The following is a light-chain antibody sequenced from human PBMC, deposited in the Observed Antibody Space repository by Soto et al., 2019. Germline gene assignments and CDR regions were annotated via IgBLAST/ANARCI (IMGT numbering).Light chain of an antibody. V-gene: IGKV3-20*01. Sequence: EIVLTQSPGTLSLSPGERATLSCRASQSVTSNYLAWYQQKPGQAPRLLIYGASTRATGIPDRFSGSGSETDFTLIISRLEPEDFAVYYCQQYGSTPPYTFGQGTKLEIK. CDR3: QQYGSTPPYT. CDR1: QSVTSNY. CDR2: GAS. J-gene: IGKJ2*01.